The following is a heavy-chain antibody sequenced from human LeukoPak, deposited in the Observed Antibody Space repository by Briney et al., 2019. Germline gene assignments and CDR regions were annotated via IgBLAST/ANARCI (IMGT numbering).Heavy chain of an antibody. D-gene: IGHD3-9*01. J-gene: IGHJ4*02. CDR2: VNHSGST. V-gene: IGHV4-34*01. CDR1: GGSFSGYY. CDR3: ARGRTDWRRRTATSRNFDC. Sequence: PSETLSLTCAVYGGSFSGYYWSWIRQSPWKGLEWIGEVNHSGSTNYNPSLKSRVTISVDTSKNQFSLKLSSVTAADTAVYYCARGRTDWRRRTATSRNFDCWGQGTLVTVSS.